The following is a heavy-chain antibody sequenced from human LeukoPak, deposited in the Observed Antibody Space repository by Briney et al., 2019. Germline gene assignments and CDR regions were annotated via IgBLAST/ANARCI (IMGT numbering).Heavy chain of an antibody. CDR1: GFSFSVSW. J-gene: IGHJ4*02. D-gene: IGHD4-17*01. Sequence: GGSLRLSCAASGFSFSVSWMTWVRQAPGRGLEWVRNVDPDGNTQNYVDSVKGRFTFSRDNARNSLYLQMNGLRAEDTAVYYCARDPAYGALDYWGQGTLVTVSS. V-gene: IGHV3-7*01. CDR2: VDPDGNTQ. CDR3: ARDPAYGALDY.